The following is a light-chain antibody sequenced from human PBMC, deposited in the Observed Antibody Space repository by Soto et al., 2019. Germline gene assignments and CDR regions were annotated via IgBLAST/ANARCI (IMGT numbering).Light chain of an antibody. CDR2: AAS. J-gene: IGKJ2*01. Sequence: EIVLTQSPGTLSLSPGERATLSCRASQSVSSNSLVWYQQKPGQAPRLLIYAASSRATGIPDRFSGSGSGTYFPLLGSRLEADDFAVYFGQHYGTSPPMYTFGQGTKLETK. CDR1: QSVSSNS. V-gene: IGKV3-20*01. CDR3: QHYGTSPPMYT.